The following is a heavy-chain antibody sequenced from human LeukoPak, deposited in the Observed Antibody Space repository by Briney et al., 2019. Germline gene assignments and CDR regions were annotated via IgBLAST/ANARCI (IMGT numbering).Heavy chain of an antibody. CDR2: IYSDGST. J-gene: IGHJ4*02. CDR1: GFTFSSYW. V-gene: IGHV3-53*04. CDR3: AKDLTNGWGTFDY. D-gene: IGHD3-16*01. Sequence: GGSLRLSCAASGFTFSSYWMSWVRQAPGKGLEWVSVIYSDGSTFYSDSVKGRFTISRHNSKSIVYLQMNSLRTEDTAVYYCAKDLTNGWGTFDYWGQGTLVTVSS.